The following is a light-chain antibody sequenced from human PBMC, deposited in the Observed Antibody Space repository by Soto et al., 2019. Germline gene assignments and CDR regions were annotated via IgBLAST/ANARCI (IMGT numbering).Light chain of an antibody. V-gene: IGLV2-14*01. Sequence: QSALTQPASVSGSPGQSITISCTGTSSDVGGYNYVSWYQQHPGKAPKLMSYDVSNRPSGVCNRFSGSKSGNTASLSISGLQAEDEADYYCSSYTSSSTIVVFGGRTKPTVL. CDR2: DVS. CDR3: SSYTSSSTIVV. J-gene: IGLJ2*01. CDR1: SSDVGGYNY.